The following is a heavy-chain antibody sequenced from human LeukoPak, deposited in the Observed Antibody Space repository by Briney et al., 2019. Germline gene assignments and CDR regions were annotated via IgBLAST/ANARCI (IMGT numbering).Heavy chain of an antibody. CDR1: GASLNGHY. D-gene: IGHD6-19*01. CDR2: GSDVGGT. V-gene: IGHV4-34*01. J-gene: IGHJ6*02. Sequence: PSETLSLTCAVYGASLNGHYWSWIRQPPGKGLEWIGEGSDVGGTKYNPSLKSRVTISADTSKNQFSLQLSSVTAADTAVYYCARDSGYASGWYGMSGSYYYGMDVWGQGTTVTVSS. CDR3: ARDSGYASGWYGMSGSYYYGMDV.